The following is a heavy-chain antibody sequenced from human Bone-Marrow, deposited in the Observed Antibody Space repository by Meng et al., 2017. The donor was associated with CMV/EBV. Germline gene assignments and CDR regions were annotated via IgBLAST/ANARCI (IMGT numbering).Heavy chain of an antibody. CDR2: IHPSGGNT. Sequence: ASVKVSCKASGYTFTTYYMHWVRQAPGQGLEWMGIIHPSGGNTSYAQQFQGRVTMTRDTSTSTVYMELSSLRSEDTAVYYCARGSGANLGYFDYWGQGTLVTVSS. V-gene: IGHV1-46*01. CDR1: GYTFTTYY. D-gene: IGHD1-26*01. CDR3: ARGSGANLGYFDY. J-gene: IGHJ4*02.